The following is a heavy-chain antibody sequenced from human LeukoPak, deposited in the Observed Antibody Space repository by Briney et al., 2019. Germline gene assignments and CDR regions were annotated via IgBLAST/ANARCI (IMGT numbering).Heavy chain of an antibody. CDR2: IYYSGST. CDR1: GFTFSSYE. CDR3: AKSGGYGLIDN. D-gene: IGHD1-26*01. Sequence: GSLRLSCAASGFTFSSYEMNWVRQPPGKGLEWIGSIYYSGSTYYNASLNSRVTISIDTSKNLFSLRLNSMTAADTAVYYCAKSGGYGLIDNWGQGTLVTASS. J-gene: IGHJ4*02. V-gene: IGHV4-59*05.